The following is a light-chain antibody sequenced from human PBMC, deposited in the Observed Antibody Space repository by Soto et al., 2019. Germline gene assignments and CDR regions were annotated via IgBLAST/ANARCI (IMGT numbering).Light chain of an antibody. CDR2: GAS. J-gene: IGKJ4*01. Sequence: EIVITQSPGTLSVSPGERATLSCRASQSVSGNLAWYQQKPGQAPRLLIYGASTRATGIPARFSVSGSGTEFTLTISSLQSEDFAVYYCQQYNNWPPLTFGGGTKVEIK. CDR1: QSVSGN. CDR3: QQYNNWPPLT. V-gene: IGKV3-15*01.